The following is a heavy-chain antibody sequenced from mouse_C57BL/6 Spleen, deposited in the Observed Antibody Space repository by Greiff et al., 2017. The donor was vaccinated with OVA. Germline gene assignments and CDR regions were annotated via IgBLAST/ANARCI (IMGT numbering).Heavy chain of an antibody. V-gene: IGHV2-2*01. D-gene: IGHD2-1*01. CDR2: IWSGGST. Sequence: QVQLQQSGPGLVQPSQSLSITCTVSGFSLTSYGVHWVRQSPGKGLEWLGVIWSGGSTDYNAAFISRLSISKDNSKSQVCFIMNSLQADDTAIYYCARGTTMAKGYAMDYWGQGTSVTVSS. J-gene: IGHJ4*01. CDR3: ARGTTMAKGYAMDY. CDR1: GFSLTSYG.